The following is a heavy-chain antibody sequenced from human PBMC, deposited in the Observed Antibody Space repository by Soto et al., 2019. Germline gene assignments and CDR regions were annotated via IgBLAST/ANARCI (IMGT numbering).Heavy chain of an antibody. CDR1: GGSISSCNFS. CDR3: ARVPDY. V-gene: IGHV4-30-2*01. D-gene: IGHD2-2*01. CDR2: IFHTGST. J-gene: IGHJ4*02. Sequence: SETLSLTCTVSGGSISSCNFSWTWIRQPPGKGLEWIAYIFHTGSTFYNSSLKPRVSISVDRSKNQFSLKLSSVTAADTAVYYCARVPDYWGQGILVTVSS.